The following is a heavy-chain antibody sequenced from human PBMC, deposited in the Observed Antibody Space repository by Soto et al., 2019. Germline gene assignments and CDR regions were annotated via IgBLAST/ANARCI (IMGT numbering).Heavy chain of an antibody. CDR3: ARAGXEVVPAAIAYYYYGMDV. CDR1: GDSVSSNSAA. CDR2: TYYRSKWYN. V-gene: IGHV6-1*01. Sequence: PSQTLSLTCAISGDSVSSNSAAWNWIRQSPSRGLEWLGRTYYRSKWYNDYAVSVKSRITINPDTSKNQFSLQLNSVTPEDTAVYYCARAGXEVVPAAIAYYYYGMDVWGQGTTVTVSS. J-gene: IGHJ6*02. D-gene: IGHD2-2*01.